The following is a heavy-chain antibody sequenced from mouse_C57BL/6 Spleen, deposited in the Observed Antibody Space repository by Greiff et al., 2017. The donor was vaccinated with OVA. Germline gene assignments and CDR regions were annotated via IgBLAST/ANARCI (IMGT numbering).Heavy chain of an antibody. CDR2: IHPNSGST. Sequence: QVQLQQPGAELVKPGASVKLSCKASGYTFTSYWMHWVKQRPGQGLEWIGMIHPNSGSTNYNEKFKSKATLTVDKSSSTAYMQLSSLTSEDSAFYYCAFITTVVARYYFDYWGQGTTLTVSA. CDR1: GYTFTSYW. J-gene: IGHJ2*01. V-gene: IGHV1-64*01. CDR3: AFITTVVARYYFDY. D-gene: IGHD1-1*01.